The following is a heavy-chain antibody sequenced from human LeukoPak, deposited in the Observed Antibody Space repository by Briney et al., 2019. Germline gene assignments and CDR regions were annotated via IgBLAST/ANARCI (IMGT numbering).Heavy chain of an antibody. V-gene: IGHV3-7*01. D-gene: IGHD1-20*01. Sequence: GGSLRLSCAASGFSFSTYWMSWVRQAPGEGLEWVANIKQDGSEKSYVDSVKGRFTISRDNAKNSLYLQMNSLRAEDTAVYYCARAGNWNDGGYFDYWGQGTLVTVSS. CDR1: GFSFSTYW. CDR3: ARAGNWNDGGYFDY. J-gene: IGHJ4*02. CDR2: IKQDGSEK.